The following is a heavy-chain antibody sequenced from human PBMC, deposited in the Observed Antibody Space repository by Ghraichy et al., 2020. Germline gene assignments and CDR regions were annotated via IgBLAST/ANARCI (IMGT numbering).Heavy chain of an antibody. Sequence: GGSLRLACADSGFTVSSNYMSWVRQAPGKGLEWVSVIYSGGSTYYADSVKGRFPISRHNSKNTLYLQMNSLRAEDTAVYYCARSKGGAHFQHWGQGTLVTVS. CDR1: GFTVSSNY. J-gene: IGHJ1*01. V-gene: IGHV3-53*04. CDR3: ARSKGGAHFQH. D-gene: IGHD3-16*01. CDR2: IYSGGST.